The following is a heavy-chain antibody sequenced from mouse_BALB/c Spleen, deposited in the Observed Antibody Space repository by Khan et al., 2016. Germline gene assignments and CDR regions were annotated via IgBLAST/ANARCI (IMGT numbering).Heavy chain of an antibody. Sequence: VQLQQSGPELMKPGASVKISCKASGYSFTSYYMHWVKQSHGKSLEWIGYIDPFNGGTSYNQNFKGKATLTVDKSSSTAYMHLSSLTSEDSAVYYYAREERLDYYAMDYWGHGTSVTVSS. CDR1: GYSFTSYY. CDR3: AREERLDYYAMDY. CDR2: IDPFNGGT. D-gene: IGHD2-2*01. J-gene: IGHJ4*01. V-gene: IGHV1S135*01.